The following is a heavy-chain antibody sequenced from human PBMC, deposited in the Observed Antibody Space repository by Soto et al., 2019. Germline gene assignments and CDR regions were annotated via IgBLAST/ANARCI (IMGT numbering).Heavy chain of an antibody. CDR1: GDSISRGGFF. J-gene: IGHJ6*02. D-gene: IGHD2-15*01. CDR3: ARGAMLRGPGYYYALDV. Sequence: QVQLQESGPGLVKPSQTLSLTCTVSGDSISRGGFFWSWIRQHPGEGLEWIGFICYSGSTYYNPSLKSLVNISVDTSKTHFSLTLGSVTAPDTAVYYCARGAMLRGPGYYYALDVWGQGTTVTVSS. CDR2: ICYSGST. V-gene: IGHV4-31*01.